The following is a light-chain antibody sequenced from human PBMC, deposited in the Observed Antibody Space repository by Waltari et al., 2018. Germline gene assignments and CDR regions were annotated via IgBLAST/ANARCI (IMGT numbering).Light chain of an antibody. Sequence: EIVMTQSPATLSVSPGERATLSCRASQSVSRNLAWSQQKPGQAPRLLIYDASSRATGIPARFSGSGSGTEFTLTISSLQSEDSALYYCQQYSNWPPEVTFGPGTKVDIK. J-gene: IGKJ3*01. CDR3: QQYSNWPPEVT. V-gene: IGKV3-15*01. CDR1: QSVSRN. CDR2: DAS.